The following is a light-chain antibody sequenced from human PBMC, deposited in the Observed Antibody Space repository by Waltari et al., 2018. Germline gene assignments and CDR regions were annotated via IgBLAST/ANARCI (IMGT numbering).Light chain of an antibody. CDR1: QGISSY. J-gene: IGKJ3*01. CDR2: AAS. V-gene: IGKV1-9*01. Sequence: IQLTQSPSSLSASVGDRVTITCRASQGISSYLAWYQQKPGKAPKLLIYAASTLQRGVPSRFSGSGSGTDFTLTISSLQPEDCATYYCQQLKCYPLFTFGPGTKVDI. CDR3: QQLKCYPLFT.